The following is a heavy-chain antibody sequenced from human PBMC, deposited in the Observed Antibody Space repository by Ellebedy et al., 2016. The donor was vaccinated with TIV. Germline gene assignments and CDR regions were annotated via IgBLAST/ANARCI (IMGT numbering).Heavy chain of an antibody. CDR3: AKDMVFGDGKWEIDV. CDR1: GFTFSSYA. Sequence: GESLKISCEASGFTFSSYAMSWVRQAPGKGLEWVSGIIASGGSTYYADSVKGRFTISRDNSRSTLYLQMNSLRAEDSAVYYCAKDMVFGDGKWEIDVWGQGTTVTVSS. D-gene: IGHD1-26*01. CDR2: IIASGGST. V-gene: IGHV3-23*01. J-gene: IGHJ6*02.